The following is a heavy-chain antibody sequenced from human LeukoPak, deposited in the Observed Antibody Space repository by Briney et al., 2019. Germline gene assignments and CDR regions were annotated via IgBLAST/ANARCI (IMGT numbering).Heavy chain of an antibody. V-gene: IGHV3-53*01. J-gene: IGHJ4*02. CDR1: GFTVSSNY. CDR2: IYSGGST. D-gene: IGHD3-10*01. CDR3: ATGLLWFVTFDY. Sequence: PGGSLRLSCAASGFTVSSNYMSWVRQAPGKGLEWVSVIYSGGSTYYADSVKGRFTTSRDNSKNTLYLQMNSLRAEDTAVYYCATGLLWFVTFDYWGQGTLVTVSS.